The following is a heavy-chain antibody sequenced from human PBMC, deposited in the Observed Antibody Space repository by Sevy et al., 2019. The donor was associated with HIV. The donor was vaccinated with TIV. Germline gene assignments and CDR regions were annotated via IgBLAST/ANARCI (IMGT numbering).Heavy chain of an antibody. Sequence: GGSLRLSCAASGFTFSSYAMSWVRQAPGKGLEWVSAISGSGGSTYYADSVKGRFTISRDNSKNTLYLQMNSRRAEDTAVYYCAKILRYRYCSGGSCYSVNYFDYWGQGTLVTVSS. J-gene: IGHJ4*02. CDR2: ISGSGGST. D-gene: IGHD2-15*01. V-gene: IGHV3-23*01. CDR1: GFTFSSYA. CDR3: AKILRYRYCSGGSCYSVNYFDY.